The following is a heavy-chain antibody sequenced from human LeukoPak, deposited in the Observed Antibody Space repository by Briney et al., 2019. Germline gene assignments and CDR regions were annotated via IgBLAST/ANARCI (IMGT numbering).Heavy chain of an antibody. D-gene: IGHD3-10*01. CDR1: GFTFSSYS. CDR2: ISSSSSTI. CDR3: ARTTGYYGSGSYRVDY. Sequence: PGGFLRLSCAASGFTFSSYSMNWVRQAPGKGLEWVSYISSSSSTIYFTDSVKGRFTISRDNAKNSLYLQMNSLRAEDTAVYYCARTTGYYGSGSYRVDYWGQGTLVTVSS. J-gene: IGHJ4*02. V-gene: IGHV3-48*01.